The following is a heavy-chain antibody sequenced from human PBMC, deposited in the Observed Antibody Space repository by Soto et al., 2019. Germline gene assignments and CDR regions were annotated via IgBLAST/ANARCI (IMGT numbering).Heavy chain of an antibody. CDR2: ISAHNGNT. J-gene: IGHJ4*02. Sequence: QVHLVQSGAEVKKPGASVKVSCKGSGYDFTTYGITWVRQAPGQGLEWMAWISAHNGNTDYAQKLQGRVTVTRDTSKSTGYMELRSLRSDDTAVYYCARGRYGDYWGQGALFTVSS. V-gene: IGHV1-18*01. CDR3: ARGRYGDY. D-gene: IGHD1-1*01. CDR1: GYDFTTYG.